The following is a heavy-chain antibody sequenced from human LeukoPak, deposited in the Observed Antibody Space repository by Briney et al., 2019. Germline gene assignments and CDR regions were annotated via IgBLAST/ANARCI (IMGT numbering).Heavy chain of an antibody. J-gene: IGHJ4*02. CDR3: ARSLQGYCSGGSCLFDY. CDR1: GFTFSSYS. D-gene: IGHD2-15*01. Sequence: GESLRLSCAASGFTFSSYSMNWVRQAPGKGLEWVSSITSSSTYIYYAGSVKGRFTISRDNSKNTLYLQMNSLRAEDTAVYYCARSLQGYCSGGSCLFDYWGQGTLVTVSS. V-gene: IGHV3-21*01. CDR2: ITSSSTYI.